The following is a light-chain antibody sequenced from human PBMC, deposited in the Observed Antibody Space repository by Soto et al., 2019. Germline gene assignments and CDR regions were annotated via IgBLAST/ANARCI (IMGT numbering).Light chain of an antibody. V-gene: IGLV2-14*01. J-gene: IGLJ3*02. CDR2: EVS. CDR1: SSDVGGYNY. CDR3: SSYTSISTWV. Sequence: QSALTQPASVSGSPGQSITISCTGTSSDVGGYNYVSWYQQHPGKAPKLMIYEVSNRPSGVSNRFSGSKSGNTASLTISGLQAEDVADYYCSSYTSISTWVFGGGTNVTVL.